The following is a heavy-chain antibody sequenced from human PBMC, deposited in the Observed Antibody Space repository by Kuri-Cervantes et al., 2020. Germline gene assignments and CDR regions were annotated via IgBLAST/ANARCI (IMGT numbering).Heavy chain of an antibody. J-gene: IGHJ4*02. CDR3: ARDQGRELSPLDC. V-gene: IGHV3-33*01. CDR2: IWYDGSNK. Sequence: GESLKISCAASGFTFSSYGMHWVRQAPGKGLEWVAVIWYDGSNKYYADSVKGRFTVSRDNAKESLYLQMNSLRDEDTAVYYCARDQGRELSPLDCWGQGTLVTVSS. D-gene: IGHD3-10*01. CDR1: GFTFSSYG.